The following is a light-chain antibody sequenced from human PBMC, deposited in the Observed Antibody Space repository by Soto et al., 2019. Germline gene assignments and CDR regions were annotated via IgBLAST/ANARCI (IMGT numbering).Light chain of an antibody. CDR2: SAS. Sequence: DIQLTQSPPSLSASVGDRVTITCRASQAISIYVAWYQQKPGKIPKLLIFSASTVQSGVPSRFSGSGSGTDSTLTISNLQPEDVATYYCQKYNSAPLTFGPGTKVDLK. J-gene: IGKJ3*01. V-gene: IGKV1-27*01. CDR3: QKYNSAPLT. CDR1: QAISIY.